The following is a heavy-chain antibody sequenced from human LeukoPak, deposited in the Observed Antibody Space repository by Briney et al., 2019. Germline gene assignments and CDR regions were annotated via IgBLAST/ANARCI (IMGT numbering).Heavy chain of an antibody. V-gene: IGHV3-9*01. D-gene: IGHD4-17*01. Sequence: GGSLRLSCAASGFTFDDHAMHWVRQAPGKGLEWVSGISWNSGSIGCADSVKGRFTISRDNAKNSLYLQMNSLRAEDTAVYYCARDPHYGDPNYWGQGTLVTVSS. CDR1: GFTFDDHA. CDR3: ARDPHYGDPNY. CDR2: ISWNSGSI. J-gene: IGHJ4*02.